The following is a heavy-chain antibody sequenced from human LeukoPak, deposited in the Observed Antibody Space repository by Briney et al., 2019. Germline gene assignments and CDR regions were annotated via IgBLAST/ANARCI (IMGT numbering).Heavy chain of an antibody. J-gene: IGHJ4*02. CDR3: AYSGSYYNPPFQY. Sequence: GESLKISCKGSGYFVTHHWIGWVRQLPGKGLEWMAIIHTGNSDSKYSPSFQGQVTMSVDKSISTAYLQWSSLKASDTAMYYCAYSGSYYNPPFQYWGQGTLVTVSS. V-gene: IGHV5-51*01. CDR1: GYFVTHHW. CDR2: IHTGNSDS. D-gene: IGHD3-10*01.